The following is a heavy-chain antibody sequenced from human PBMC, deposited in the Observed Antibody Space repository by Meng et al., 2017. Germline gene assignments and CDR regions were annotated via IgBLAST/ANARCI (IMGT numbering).Heavy chain of an antibody. J-gene: IGHJ5*02. CDR1: GYNLTRYD. V-gene: IGHV1-8*03. D-gene: IGHD3-16*02. Sequence: QVHPVQSGAEVKKPGASVKVSCKASGYNLTRYDINWVRQATGQGLEWMGWMNPNSGNTGYAKKFQGRVTITRNTSISTEYMELSSLRSEDTAVYYCAPRAIVSPPHWFDPWGQGTLVTVSS. CDR3: APRAIVSPPHWFDP. CDR2: MNPNSGNT.